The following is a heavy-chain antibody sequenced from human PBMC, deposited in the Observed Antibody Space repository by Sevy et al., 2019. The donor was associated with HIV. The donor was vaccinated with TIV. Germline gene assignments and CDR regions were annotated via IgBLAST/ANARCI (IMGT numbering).Heavy chain of an antibody. D-gene: IGHD3-16*01. Sequence: ASVKVSCRASGYTFTGYYIHWVRQATGHGLEWMGWVNPDRGGKNSAQKFQGRVAMTSDTSTNTAYMELSRLRIDDTAVYFCARSENYDYNWGNFAFDYWGQGTLVTVSS. CDR2: VNPDRGGK. CDR1: GYTFTGYY. V-gene: IGHV1-2*02. J-gene: IGHJ4*02. CDR3: ARSENYDYNWGNFAFDY.